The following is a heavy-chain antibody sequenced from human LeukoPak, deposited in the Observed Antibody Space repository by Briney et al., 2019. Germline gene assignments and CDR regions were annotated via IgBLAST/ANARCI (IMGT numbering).Heavy chain of an antibody. J-gene: IGHJ6*02. V-gene: IGHV3-21*01. CDR2: ISSSSSYI. CDR3: AREDTAMVSGGMDV. Sequence: GGSLRLSCAASGFTFSSYSMNWVRQAPGKGLEWVSSISSSSSYIYYADSVKGRFTISRDNAKNSLYLQMNSLRAEDTAVYYCAREDTAMVSGGMDVWGQGTTVTVSS. CDR1: GFTFSSYS. D-gene: IGHD5-18*01.